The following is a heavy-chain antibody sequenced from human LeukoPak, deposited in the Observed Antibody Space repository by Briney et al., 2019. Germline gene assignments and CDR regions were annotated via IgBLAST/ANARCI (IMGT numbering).Heavy chain of an antibody. D-gene: IGHD2-2*02. V-gene: IGHV3-74*01. Sequence: GGSLRLSCAASGFTFSSYWMHWVRQAPGQGLVWVSRINSDGSSTSYADYVKGRSTISRDNAKNTLYLQMNSLRAEDTAVYYCARENSYCSSTRCYTDYYYGMDIWGQGTTVTVSS. CDR3: ARENSYCSSTRCYTDYYYGMDI. J-gene: IGHJ6*02. CDR1: GFTFSSYW. CDR2: INSDGSST.